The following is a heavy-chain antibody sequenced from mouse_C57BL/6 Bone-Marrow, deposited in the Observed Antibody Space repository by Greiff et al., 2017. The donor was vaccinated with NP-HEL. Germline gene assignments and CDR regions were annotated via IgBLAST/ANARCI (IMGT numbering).Heavy chain of an antibody. CDR1: GFTFSSYG. V-gene: IGHV5-6*01. D-gene: IGHD1-1*01. CDR2: ISSGGSYT. J-gene: IGHJ3*01. Sequence: EVKLMESGGDLVKPGGSLKLSCAASGFTFSSYGMSWVRQTPDKRLEWVATISSGGSYTYYPDSVKGRFTISRDNAKNTLYLQMSSLKSEDTAMYYCARLDYYGSNFAYWGQGTLVTVSA. CDR3: ARLDYYGSNFAY.